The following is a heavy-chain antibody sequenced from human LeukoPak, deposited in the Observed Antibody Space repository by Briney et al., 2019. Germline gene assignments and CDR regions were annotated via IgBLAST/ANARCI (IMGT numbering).Heavy chain of an antibody. V-gene: IGHV1-2*02. CDR1: GYTFTGYY. J-gene: IGHJ5*02. Sequence: ASVKVSCKASGYTFTGYYMHWVRQAPGQGLEWMGWINPNSGGTNYAQKFQGRVTMTRDTSISTAYMELSRLRSDDTAVYYCARDRTNWDNWFDPWGQGTLVTVSS. CDR2: INPNSGGT. D-gene: IGHD7-27*01. CDR3: ARDRTNWDNWFDP.